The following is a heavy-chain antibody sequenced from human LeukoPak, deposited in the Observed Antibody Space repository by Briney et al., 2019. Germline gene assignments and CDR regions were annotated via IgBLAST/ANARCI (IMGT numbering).Heavy chain of an antibody. D-gene: IGHD5-18*01. CDR2: IYYSGST. J-gene: IGHJ4*02. Sequence: PSETLSLTCTVSGGSISSGDYYWSWIRQPPGKGLEWIGYIYYSGSTYYTPSLRGRVTISVDTFKNQFSLNLSSVTAADTAVYYCARGYSLDYWGQGTLVTVSS. CDR3: ARGYSLDY. V-gene: IGHV4-30-4*01. CDR1: GGSISSGDYY.